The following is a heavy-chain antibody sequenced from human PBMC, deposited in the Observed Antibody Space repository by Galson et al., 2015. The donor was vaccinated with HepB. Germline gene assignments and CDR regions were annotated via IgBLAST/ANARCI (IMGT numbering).Heavy chain of an antibody. J-gene: IGHJ6*02. Sequence: SLRLSCAASGFTFSSYWMSWVRQAPGKGLEWVANIKQDGSEKYYVDSVKGRFTISRDNAKNSLYLQMNSLRAEDTAVYYCARLRGEDFWSGYYYYYYYGMDVWGQGTTVTVSS. V-gene: IGHV3-7*01. CDR1: GFTFSSYW. D-gene: IGHD3-3*01. CDR2: IKQDGSEK. CDR3: ARLRGEDFWSGYYYYYYYGMDV.